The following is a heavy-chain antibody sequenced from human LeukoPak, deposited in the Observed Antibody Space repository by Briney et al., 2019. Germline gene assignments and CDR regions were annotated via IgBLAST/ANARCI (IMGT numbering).Heavy chain of an antibody. J-gene: IGHJ4*02. D-gene: IGHD6-19*01. V-gene: IGHV3-33*06. CDR1: GFTFSSYG. CDR3: ANLAVAGAIDY. Sequence: GGSLRLXCAASGFTFSSYGMHWVRQAPGKGLEWVAVIWYDGSNKYYADSVKGRFTISRDNSKNTLYLQMNSLRAEDTAVYYCANLAVAGAIDYWGQGTLVTVSS. CDR2: IWYDGSNK.